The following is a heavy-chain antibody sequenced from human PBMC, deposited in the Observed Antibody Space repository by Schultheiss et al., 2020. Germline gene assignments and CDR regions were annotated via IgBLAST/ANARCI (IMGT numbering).Heavy chain of an antibody. V-gene: IGHV3-9*01. CDR2: ISWNSGSI. CDR1: GFSFDGYA. CDR3: AKVSSSNWHYYYPMDV. D-gene: IGHD6-13*01. Sequence: SLRLSCAASGFSFDGYAMHWVRQAPGKGMEWVSGISWNSGSIGYAHSVKGRFTISRDNAKNSLYLQMNSLRVEDTALYFCAKVSSSNWHYYYPMDVWGQGTTVTVSS. J-gene: IGHJ6*02.